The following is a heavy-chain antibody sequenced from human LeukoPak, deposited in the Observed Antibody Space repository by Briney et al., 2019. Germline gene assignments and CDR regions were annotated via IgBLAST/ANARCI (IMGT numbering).Heavy chain of an antibody. CDR3: ARDHQIPYYDSSGRGAFDP. V-gene: IGHV1-18*01. CDR1: GYTFTSYG. J-gene: IGHJ5*02. D-gene: IGHD3-22*01. CDR2: ISAYNGNT. Sequence: ASVKVSCKASGYTFTSYGISWVRQAPGQGLEWMGWISAYNGNTNYAQKLQGRVTMTTDTSTSTAYMELRSLRSDDTAVYYCARDHQIPYYDSSGRGAFDPWGQGTLVTVSS.